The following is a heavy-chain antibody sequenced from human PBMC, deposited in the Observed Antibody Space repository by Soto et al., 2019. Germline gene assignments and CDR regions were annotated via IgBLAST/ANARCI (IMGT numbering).Heavy chain of an antibody. CDR3: ARSFPFRYYYDSSGNWFEP. CDR2: IYYSGST. Sequence: ILSLTCTVSGGSISSGGYYWSWIRQHPGKGLEWIGYIYYSGSTYYNPSLKSRVTISVDTSKNQFSLKLSSVTAADTAVYYCARSFPFRYYYDSSGNWFEPWGQGTLVTVSS. D-gene: IGHD3-22*01. V-gene: IGHV4-31*03. CDR1: GGSISSGGYY. J-gene: IGHJ5*02.